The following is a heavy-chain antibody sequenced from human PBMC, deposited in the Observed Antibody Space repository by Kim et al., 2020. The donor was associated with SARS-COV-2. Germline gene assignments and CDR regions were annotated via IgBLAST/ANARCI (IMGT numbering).Heavy chain of an antibody. V-gene: IGHV4-59*13. CDR3: AREGLGYCSGTRCYRGFDY. D-gene: IGHD2-2*01. CDR1: GGSISSYY. Sequence: SETLSLTCTVSGGSISSYYWSWIRQPPGKGLEWIGYIYYSGSTNYNPSLKSRVTISVDTSKNQFSLKLSSVTAADTAVYYCAREGLGYCSGTRCYRGFDYWGQGTLVTVSS. CDR2: IYYSGST. J-gene: IGHJ4*02.